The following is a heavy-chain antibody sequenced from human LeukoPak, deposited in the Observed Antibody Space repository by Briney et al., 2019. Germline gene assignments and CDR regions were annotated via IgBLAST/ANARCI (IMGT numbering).Heavy chain of an antibody. D-gene: IGHD6-13*01. V-gene: IGHV4-34*01. Sequence: SETLSLTCAVYGGSFSGYYWSWIRQAPGKGLEWIGEINHSGSTNYNPSLKSRVTISVDTSKNQFSLKLSSVTAADTAVYYCARGPRSPGIAAAGTLFDYWGQGTLVTVSS. CDR3: ARGPRSPGIAAAGTLFDY. CDR2: INHSGST. CDR1: GGSFSGYY. J-gene: IGHJ4*02.